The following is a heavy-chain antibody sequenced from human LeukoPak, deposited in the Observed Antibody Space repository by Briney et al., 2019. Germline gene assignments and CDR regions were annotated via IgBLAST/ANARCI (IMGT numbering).Heavy chain of an antibody. V-gene: IGHV4-39*01. CDR2: MYYDGST. Sequence: KPSETLSLSCTVSGGSIYSTTFYWGWIRQPPGKGLEWIVSMYYDGSTYHNPSLKSRVTISVDTSNNQFSLKLTSVTAADTAVYFCARRSDSGSDDGEDYFDYWGQGTLVTVSS. J-gene: IGHJ4*02. CDR3: ARRSDSGSDDGEDYFDY. CDR1: GGSIYSTTFY. D-gene: IGHD1-26*01.